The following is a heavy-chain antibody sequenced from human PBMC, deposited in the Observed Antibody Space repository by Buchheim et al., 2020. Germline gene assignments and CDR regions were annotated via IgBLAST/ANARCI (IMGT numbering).Heavy chain of an antibody. CDR3: ARTGSGSYYNENWFDP. CDR2: INHSGST. J-gene: IGHJ5*02. D-gene: IGHD3-10*01. Sequence: QVQLQQWGAGLLKPSETLSLTCAIYGGSFSGYYWSWIRQPPGKGLEWIGEINHSGSTNYNPSLKSRVTISVDTSKNQFSLKLSSVTAADTAVYYCARTGSGSYYNENWFDPWGQGTL. CDR1: GGSFSGYY. V-gene: IGHV4-34*01.